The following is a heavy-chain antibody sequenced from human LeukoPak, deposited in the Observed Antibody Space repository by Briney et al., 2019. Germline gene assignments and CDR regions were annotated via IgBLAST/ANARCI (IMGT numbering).Heavy chain of an antibody. D-gene: IGHD6-13*01. J-gene: IGHJ4*02. CDR3: VRDSLIAAATKALDY. V-gene: IGHV1-2*02. CDR2: INPSSGDT. Sequence: VASVRVSCKASGYTFTGYYMHWVRQAPGQGLEWMGWINPSSGDTNYAQKFQGRVTMTRDTSISAAYMELSRLTSDDTAVYYCVRDSLIAAATKALDYWGQGTPVTVSS. CDR1: GYTFTGYY.